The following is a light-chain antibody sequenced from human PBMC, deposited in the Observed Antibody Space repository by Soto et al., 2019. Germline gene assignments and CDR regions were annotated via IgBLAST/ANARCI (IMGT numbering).Light chain of an antibody. CDR2: AAS. Sequence: DIQMTQSPSSLSASVGDRVTITCRASQSISSFLNWYQQNPGKAPKLLIYAASSLQSGVPSRFSGSGSGTDFTLTISSLQPKDFATYYCQQSFSSPITFGQGTRLEIK. V-gene: IGKV1-39*01. CDR3: QQSFSSPIT. J-gene: IGKJ5*01. CDR1: QSISSF.